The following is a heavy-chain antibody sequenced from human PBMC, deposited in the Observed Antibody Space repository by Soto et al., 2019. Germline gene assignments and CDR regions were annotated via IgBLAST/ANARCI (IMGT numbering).Heavy chain of an antibody. D-gene: IGHD3-3*01. J-gene: IGHJ6*02. CDR2: IYYSGST. Sequence: PSETLSLTCTVSGGSISSSSYYWGWIRQPPGKGLEWIGSIYYSGSTYYNPSLKSRVTISVDTSKNQFSLKLSSVTAADTAVYYCARYYDFWSDYSYYYYYGMDVWGQGTTVTVSS. CDR3: ARYYDFWSDYSYYYYYGMDV. V-gene: IGHV4-39*01. CDR1: GGSISSSSYY.